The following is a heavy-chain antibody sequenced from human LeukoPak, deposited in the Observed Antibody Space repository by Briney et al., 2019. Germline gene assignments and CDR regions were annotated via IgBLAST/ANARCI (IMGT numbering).Heavy chain of an antibody. D-gene: IGHD3-16*01. CDR3: ARDLGVTNYYFDH. CDR1: GFTFSRYG. J-gene: IGHJ4*02. V-gene: IGHV3-33*01. CDR2: IWYDGSKK. Sequence: GGFLRLSCAASGFTFSRYGFHWVRQAPGKGLEWVAVIWYDGSKKYYADSVKGRFTISRDNSKNTLYLQMNSLRAEDTAVYYCARDLGVTNYYFDHWGQGTLVTVSS.